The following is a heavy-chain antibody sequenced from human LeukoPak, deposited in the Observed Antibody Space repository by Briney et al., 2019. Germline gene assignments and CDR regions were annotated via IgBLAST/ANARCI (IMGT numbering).Heavy chain of an antibody. CDR1: GYTFTSYG. D-gene: IGHD3-22*01. J-gene: IGHJ4*02. CDR2: ISAYNGNT. CDR3: ARETYYYDSSGYYLLDY. Sequence: ASVKVSCKASGYTFTSYGISWVRQAPGQGLEWMGWISAYNGNTNYAQKLQGRVTMTTDTSTSTAYMELRSPRSDDTAVYYCARETYYYDSSGYYLLDYWGQGTLVTVSS. V-gene: IGHV1-18*01.